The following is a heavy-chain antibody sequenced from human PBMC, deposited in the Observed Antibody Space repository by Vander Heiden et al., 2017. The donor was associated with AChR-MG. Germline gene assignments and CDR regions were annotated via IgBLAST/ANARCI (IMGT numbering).Heavy chain of an antibody. Sequence: QVQLQESGPGLVKPSETLSLTCTVSGGSISSYYWSWIRQPPGKGLEWIGYIYYSGSTNYNPSLKSRVTISVDTSKNQFSLKLSSVTAADTAVYYCARDLAYYDFWSGYPNYYYYGMDVWGQGTTVTVSS. V-gene: IGHV4-59*01. D-gene: IGHD3-3*01. CDR2: IYYSGST. CDR1: GGSISSYY. CDR3: ARDLAYYDFWSGYPNYYYYGMDV. J-gene: IGHJ6*02.